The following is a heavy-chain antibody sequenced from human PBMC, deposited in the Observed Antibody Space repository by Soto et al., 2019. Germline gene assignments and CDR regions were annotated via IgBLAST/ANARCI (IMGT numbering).Heavy chain of an antibody. J-gene: IGHJ4*02. CDR2: ISGSSGST. CDR1: GFTFSSYA. CDR3: AKEPSYYDFWSGYFGY. D-gene: IGHD3-3*01. Sequence: EVQLLESGGGLVQPGGSLRLSCAASGFTFSSYAMSWVRQAPGKGLEWVSAISGSSGSTYYADSVKGRFTISRDNSKNTLYLQMNSLRAEDTAVYYCAKEPSYYDFWSGYFGYWGQGTLVTVSS. V-gene: IGHV3-23*01.